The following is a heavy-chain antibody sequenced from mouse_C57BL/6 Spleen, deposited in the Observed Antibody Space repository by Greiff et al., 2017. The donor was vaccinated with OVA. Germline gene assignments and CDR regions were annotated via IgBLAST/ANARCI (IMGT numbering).Heavy chain of an antibody. Sequence: VQLQQSGAELVKPGASVKISCKASGYAFSSYWMNWVKQRPGKGLEWIGQIYPGDGDTNYNGKFKGKATLTADKSSSTAYMQLSSLTSEDSAVYFCARWGLGGGFDYFDYWGQGTTLTVSS. CDR2: IYPGDGDT. D-gene: IGHD4-1*01. CDR1: GYAFSSYW. CDR3: ARWGLGGGFDYFDY. V-gene: IGHV1-80*01. J-gene: IGHJ2*01.